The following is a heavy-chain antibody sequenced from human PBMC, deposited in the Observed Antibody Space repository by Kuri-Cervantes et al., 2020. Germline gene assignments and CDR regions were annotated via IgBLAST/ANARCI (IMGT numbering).Heavy chain of an antibody. CDR3: ARSITMVRGYGMDV. D-gene: IGHD3-10*01. J-gene: IGHJ6*02. Sequence: SETLSLTCTVSGGSISSGGYYWSWIRQPPGKGLEWIGYIYHSGSTYYNPSLKSRVTISVDRSKNQFSLKLSSVTAADTAVYYCARSITMVRGYGMDVWGQGTTVTVSS. CDR2: IYHSGST. V-gene: IGHV4-30-2*01. CDR1: GGSISSGGYY.